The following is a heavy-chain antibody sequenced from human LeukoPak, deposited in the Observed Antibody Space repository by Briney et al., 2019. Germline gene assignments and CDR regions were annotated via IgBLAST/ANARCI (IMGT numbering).Heavy chain of an antibody. D-gene: IGHD4-11*01. Sequence: SQTLSLTCTVSGGSISSGDYYWSWIRQPPGKGPEWTGYIYYSGSTYYNPSLKSRVTISVDTSKNQFSLKLSSVTAADTAVYYCARGGTTNGAFDIWGQGTMVTVSS. CDR3: ARGGTTNGAFDI. CDR2: IYYSGST. CDR1: GGSISSGDYY. J-gene: IGHJ3*02. V-gene: IGHV4-30-4*01.